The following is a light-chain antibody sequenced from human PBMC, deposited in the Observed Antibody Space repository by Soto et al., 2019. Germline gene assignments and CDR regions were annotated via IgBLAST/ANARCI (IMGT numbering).Light chain of an antibody. CDR2: DAP. CDR3: QQYTAYPYT. J-gene: IGKJ2*01. Sequence: DIQMTQSPSTLSASVGDRVTITCRASQSLTNWLAWYQQKPGKAPNLLIYDAPRLQSGIPSRLSGSGSGTYFTLTLRSLQPGGFATYYCQQYTAYPYTFGRGTKLEIK. V-gene: IGKV1-5*01. CDR1: QSLTNW.